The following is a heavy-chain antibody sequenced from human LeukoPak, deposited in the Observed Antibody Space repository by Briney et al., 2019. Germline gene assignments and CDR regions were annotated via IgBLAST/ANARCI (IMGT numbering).Heavy chain of an antibody. Sequence: SETLSLTCAVYGGSFSGYYWSWIRQPPGKGLEWIGEINHSGSTNYNPSLKSRVTISVDTSKNQFSLKLSSVTAADTAVYYCARGDSTSLNWFDPWGQGTLVTVSS. D-gene: IGHD2-2*01. CDR3: ARGDSTSLNWFDP. CDR1: GGSFSGYY. J-gene: IGHJ5*02. V-gene: IGHV4-34*01. CDR2: INHSGST.